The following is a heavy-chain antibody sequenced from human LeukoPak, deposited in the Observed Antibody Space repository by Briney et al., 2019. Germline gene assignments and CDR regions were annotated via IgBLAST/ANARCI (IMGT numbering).Heavy chain of an antibody. J-gene: IGHJ5*02. D-gene: IGHD6-13*01. CDR3: ARERWVIAAAGEKIGWFDP. Sequence: GGSLRLSCAASGFTFDSYAMSWVRQAPGKGLEWVSVISGSGDSTYYADSVKGRFTISRDNSKNTLYLQMNSLRAEDTAVYYCARERWVIAAAGEKIGWFDPWGQGTLVTVSS. V-gene: IGHV3-23*01. CDR1: GFTFDSYA. CDR2: ISGSGDST.